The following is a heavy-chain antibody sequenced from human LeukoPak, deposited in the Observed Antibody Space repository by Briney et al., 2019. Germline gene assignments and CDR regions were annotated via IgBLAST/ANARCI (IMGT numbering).Heavy chain of an antibody. CDR3: ARVRHYYGSGTHFSFDY. CDR2: ISVYKSNT. V-gene: IGHV1-18*04. D-gene: IGHD3-10*01. J-gene: IGHJ4*02. Sequence: ASVKASCKASGYTFTAYGVSWVREAPGQGLEWMGCISVYKSNTEYAQKFQGRVTMTTDTSTKTAYMELTSLKSDDTAVYYCARVRHYYGSGTHFSFDYWGQGTLITVSA. CDR1: GYTFTAYG.